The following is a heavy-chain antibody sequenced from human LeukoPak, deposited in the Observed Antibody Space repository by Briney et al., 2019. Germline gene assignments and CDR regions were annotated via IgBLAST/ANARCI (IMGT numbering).Heavy chain of an antibody. CDR2: IIPIFGTA. CDR1: GGTFSSYA. V-gene: IGHV1-69*13. D-gene: IGHD2-2*01. J-gene: IGHJ6*02. CDR3: ARSFGRPDYYYSGMDV. Sequence: GASVKVSCKASGGTFSSYAISWVRQAPGQGLEWMGGIIPIFGTANYAQKFQGRVTITADESTSTAYMELSSLRSEDTAVYYCARSFGRPDYYYSGMDVWGQGTTVTVSS.